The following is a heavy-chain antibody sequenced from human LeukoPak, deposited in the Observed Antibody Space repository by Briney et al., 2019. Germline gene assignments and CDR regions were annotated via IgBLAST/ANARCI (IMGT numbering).Heavy chain of an antibody. Sequence: WASVKVSCKASGYTFTSYDINWVRQATGQGLEWMGWMNPNSGNTGYAQKFQGRVTMTRNTSISTAYMELSSLRSEDTAVYYCARADIVVVPAAIWNYYYGMDVWGQGTTVTVSS. D-gene: IGHD2-2*01. CDR3: ARADIVVVPAAIWNYYYGMDV. CDR1: GYTFTSYD. V-gene: IGHV1-8*01. J-gene: IGHJ6*02. CDR2: MNPNSGNT.